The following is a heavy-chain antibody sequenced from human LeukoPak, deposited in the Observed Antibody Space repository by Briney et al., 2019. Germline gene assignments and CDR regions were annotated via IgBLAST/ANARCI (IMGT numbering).Heavy chain of an antibody. Sequence: QSGGSLRLSCAASGFTVSSNYMSWVRQAPGKGLEWVSVIYSGGSTYYADSVKGRFTISRDNSKNTLYLQMNSLRAEDTAVYYCARDRVGAKPLYYYYYGMDVWAKGPRSPSP. V-gene: IGHV3-53*01. CDR3: ARDRVGAKPLYYYYYGMDV. D-gene: IGHD1-26*01. CDR1: GFTVSSNY. J-gene: IGHJ6*02. CDR2: IYSGGST.